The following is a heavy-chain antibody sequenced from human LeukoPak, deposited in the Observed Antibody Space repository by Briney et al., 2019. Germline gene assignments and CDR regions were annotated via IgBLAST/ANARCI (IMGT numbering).Heavy chain of an antibody. CDR2: IRYDGSNK. D-gene: IGHD6-19*01. J-gene: IGHJ6*03. CDR3: AKEGYSSGWYTLYYYYYYMDV. Sequence: GGSLRLSCAASGFTFSSYGMHWVRQAPGKGLEWVAFIRYDGSNKYHADSVKGRFTISRDNSKNTLYLQMNSLRAEDTAVYYCAKEGYSSGWYTLYYYYYYMDVWGKGTTVTISS. V-gene: IGHV3-30*02. CDR1: GFTFSSYG.